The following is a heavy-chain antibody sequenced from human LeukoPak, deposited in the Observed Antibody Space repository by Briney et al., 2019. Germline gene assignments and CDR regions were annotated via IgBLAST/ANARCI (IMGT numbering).Heavy chain of an antibody. J-gene: IGHJ3*02. CDR2: FDPEDGET. Sequence: ASVKVSCKVSGYTLTELSMHWVRQAPGKGLEWMGGFDPEDGETIYAQKFQGRVTMTEDTYTDTAHMELSSLRSEDTAVYYCATAPPQHFDAFDIWGQGTMVTVSS. V-gene: IGHV1-24*01. CDR1: GYTLTELS. CDR3: ATAPPQHFDAFDI.